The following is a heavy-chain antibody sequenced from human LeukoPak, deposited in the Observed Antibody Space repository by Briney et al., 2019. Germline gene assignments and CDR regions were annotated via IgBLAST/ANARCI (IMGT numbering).Heavy chain of an antibody. D-gene: IGHD4-23*01. Sequence: KPGGSLRLSCAASGFTFSAYYMTWIRQAPGKGLEWVSYISRSGSTIYYADSVEGRFTISRDNAKNSLYLQMNSLRAEDTAVYYCARVPDYGGNPFDYWGQGTLVTVSS. CDR1: GFTFSAYY. J-gene: IGHJ4*02. CDR2: ISRSGSTI. CDR3: ARVPDYGGNPFDY. V-gene: IGHV3-11*04.